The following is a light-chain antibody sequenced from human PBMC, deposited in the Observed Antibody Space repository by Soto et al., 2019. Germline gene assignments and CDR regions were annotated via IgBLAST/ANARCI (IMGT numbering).Light chain of an antibody. CDR3: QQSYSTPFP. CDR1: QSISSY. V-gene: IGKV1-39*01. Sequence: DIQMTQSPSSLSASVGDRVTITCRASQSISSYLNWYQQKPGKAPKLLIYAASSLQSGVPSRFSGSGSGTDFTLTISSLQPEDFATYDCQQSYSTPFPFGPGTKEHIK. CDR2: AAS. J-gene: IGKJ3*01.